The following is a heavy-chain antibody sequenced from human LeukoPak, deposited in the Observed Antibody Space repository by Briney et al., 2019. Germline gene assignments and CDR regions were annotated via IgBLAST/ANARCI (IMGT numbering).Heavy chain of an antibody. Sequence: PSETLSLTCAVYGGSFSGYYWSWIRQPPGKGLEWIGEINHSGGTNYNPSLKSRVTISVDTSKNQFSLNLRSVTAADTALYYCASAPRQASIGGLDYWGQGTLVTVSS. CDR2: INHSGGT. D-gene: IGHD3-16*01. J-gene: IGHJ4*02. V-gene: IGHV4-34*01. CDR3: ASAPRQASIGGLDY. CDR1: GGSFSGYY.